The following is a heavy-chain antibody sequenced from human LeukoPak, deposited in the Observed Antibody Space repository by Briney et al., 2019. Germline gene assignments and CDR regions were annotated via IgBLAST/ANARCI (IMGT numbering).Heavy chain of an antibody. Sequence: GGSLRLSCAASGFTFSSYAMSWVPQATGEGLEWVSDISDSGRRIYYADSLRGRFPISRDKYKNTLSLKMNSLGADDPVVYYCAKEDWCARLFVCWSQGTLVTVSS. J-gene: IGHJ4*02. V-gene: IGHV3-23*01. CDR2: ISDSGRRI. D-gene: IGHD3/OR15-3a*01. CDR3: AKEDWCARLFVC. CDR1: GFTFSSYA.